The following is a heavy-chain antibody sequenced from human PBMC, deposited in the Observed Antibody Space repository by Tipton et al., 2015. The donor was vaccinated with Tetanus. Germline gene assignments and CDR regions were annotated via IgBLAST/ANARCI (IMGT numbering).Heavy chain of an antibody. Sequence: GLVKPSETLSLSCTVSGGSPQSFYWTWIRQSAVKGLEWIGRIYPGGSTNYNPSLKSRVTMSVDTSKSQFSLKLNSVTVADTAVYYCAGVTAQRTELYFEHWGQGTQVTVSS. J-gene: IGHJ1*01. CDR1: GGSPQSFY. CDR3: AGVTAQRTELYFEH. V-gene: IGHV4-4*07. CDR2: IYPGGST. D-gene: IGHD2-8*02.